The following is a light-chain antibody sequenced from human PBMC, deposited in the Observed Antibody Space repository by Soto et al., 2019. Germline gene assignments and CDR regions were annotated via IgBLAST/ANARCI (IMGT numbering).Light chain of an antibody. CDR3: MQGTHWPPFT. V-gene: IGKV2-30*01. Sequence: DVVMPQSPLSLPVTLGQPASISCRSSQSLVYSDGNTYLNWFQQRPGQSPRRLIYQVSNRDSGVPDRFSGSGSGTDFTVKISRVEAEDVGIYYCMQGTHWPPFTFGQGTKLEI. CDR2: QVS. CDR1: QSLVYSDGNTY. J-gene: IGKJ2*01.